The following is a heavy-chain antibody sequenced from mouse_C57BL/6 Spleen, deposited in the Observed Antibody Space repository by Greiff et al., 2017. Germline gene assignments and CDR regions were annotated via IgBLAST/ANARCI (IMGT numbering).Heavy chain of an antibody. V-gene: IGHV1-4*01. D-gene: IGHD4-1*01. Sequence: QVQLKESGAELARPGASVKMSCKASGYTFTSYTMHWVKQRPGQGLEWIGYINPSSGYTKYNQKFKDKATLTADKSSSTAYMQLSSLTLEDSAVYYCARSGTCFDYWGQGTTLTVSS. J-gene: IGHJ2*01. CDR2: INPSSGYT. CDR3: ARSGTCFDY. CDR1: GYTFTSYT.